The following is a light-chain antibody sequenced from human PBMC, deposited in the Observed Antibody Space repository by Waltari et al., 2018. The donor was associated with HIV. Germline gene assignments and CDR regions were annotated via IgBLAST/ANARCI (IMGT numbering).Light chain of an antibody. J-gene: IGLJ3*02. CDR1: SRAVVCYNI. CDR3: CSYAGTNWV. CDR2: EGS. V-gene: IGLV2-23*01. Sequence: SALTQTASGSGAPGQSITVRCPGPSRAVVCYNIVSWYQQHPGKAPKLMIYEGSKRPSGVSNRFSGSKSGNTASLTISGLQAEDEADYYCCSYAGTNWVFGGGTKLTVL.